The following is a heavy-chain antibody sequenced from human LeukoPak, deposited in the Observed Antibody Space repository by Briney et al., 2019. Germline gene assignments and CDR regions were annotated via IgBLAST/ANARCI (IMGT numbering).Heavy chain of an antibody. J-gene: IGHJ4*02. CDR1: GFTFSDYD. D-gene: IGHD3-16*01. V-gene: IGHV3-21*01. CDR2: ISYLSSHV. Sequence: PGGSLRLSCSASGFTFSDYDMNWVRQAPGKGLEWVSSISYLSSHVYYGDSVKGRFSISRDNAKNSLYLQMNSLGAEDTAIYYCGRAFPPRRTSSAGDLWGQGILVTVSS. CDR3: GRAFPPRRTSSAGDL.